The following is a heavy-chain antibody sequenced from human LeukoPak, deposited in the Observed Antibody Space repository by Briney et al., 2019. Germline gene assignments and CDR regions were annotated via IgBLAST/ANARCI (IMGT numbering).Heavy chain of an antibody. CDR2: ISGSGDST. V-gene: IGHV3-23*01. J-gene: IGHJ4*02. CDR1: GFTFSSYA. Sequence: GGSLRLSCAASGFTFSSYAVSWVRQAPGKGLEWVSDISGSGDSTYYSDSVKGRFTIPRDNSKNTLYVQMNSLRAEDRAVYYCAKPLVSDYYDSSGYWGYWGQGTLVTVSS. CDR3: AKPLVSDYYDSSGYWGY. D-gene: IGHD3-22*01.